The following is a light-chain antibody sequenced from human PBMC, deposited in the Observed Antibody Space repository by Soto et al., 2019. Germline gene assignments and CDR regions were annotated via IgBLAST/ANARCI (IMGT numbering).Light chain of an antibody. J-gene: IGKJ1*01. Sequence: EIVMTQSPATLSVSPGERATLSCRASQSISSNLAWYQQKLGQAPRLLIYRASTRATGIPARFSGSGSGTDFTLTISSLEPEDSAVYYCQQRSNWPRTFGQGTKVDIK. CDR2: RAS. V-gene: IGKV3-15*01. CDR1: QSISSN. CDR3: QQRSNWPRT.